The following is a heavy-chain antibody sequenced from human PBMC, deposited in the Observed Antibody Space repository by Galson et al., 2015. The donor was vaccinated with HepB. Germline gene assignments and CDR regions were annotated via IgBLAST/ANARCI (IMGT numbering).Heavy chain of an antibody. CDR3: ARGGQYYYDRSLDY. CDR2: ISSDGSST. D-gene: IGHD3-22*01. Sequence: ALRLSCAASGFTFSSYWMHCVRQAPGKGLVWVARISSDGSSTSYADSVKGRFTISRDNAKNTLYLQMNSLRAEDTAVYYCARGGQYYYDRSLDYWGQGTLVTVSS. CDR1: GFTFSSYW. J-gene: IGHJ4*02. V-gene: IGHV3-74*01.